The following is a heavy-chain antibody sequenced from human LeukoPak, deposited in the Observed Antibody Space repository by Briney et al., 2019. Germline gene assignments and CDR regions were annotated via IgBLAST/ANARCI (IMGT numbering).Heavy chain of an antibody. Sequence: SETLSLTCTVSGGSISSYYWSWIRQPPGKGLEWIGYIYYSGSTNYNPSLKSRVTISVDTSKNQFSLKLSSVTAADTAVYYCARADIPSPYYGSSGSFDYWGQGTLVTVSS. CDR1: GGSISSYY. V-gene: IGHV4-59*01. J-gene: IGHJ4*02. CDR2: IYYSGST. CDR3: ARADIPSPYYGSSGSFDY. D-gene: IGHD3-22*01.